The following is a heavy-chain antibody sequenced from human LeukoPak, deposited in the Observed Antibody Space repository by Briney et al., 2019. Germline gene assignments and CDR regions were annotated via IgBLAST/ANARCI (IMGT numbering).Heavy chain of an antibody. CDR1: GFTFSSYW. Sequence: GGSLRLSCAASGFTFSSYWMSWVRQAPGKGLEWVANIKQDGSEKYYVDSVTGRFTISRDNARNSLYLQMNSLRAEDTAVYYRARGSISGVNWFDPWGQGTLVTVSS. CDR3: ARGSISGVNWFDP. V-gene: IGHV3-7*02. CDR2: IKQDGSEK. J-gene: IGHJ5*02. D-gene: IGHD1-20*01.